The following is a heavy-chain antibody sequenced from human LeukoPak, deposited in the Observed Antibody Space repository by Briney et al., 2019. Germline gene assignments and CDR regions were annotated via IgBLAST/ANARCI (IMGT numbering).Heavy chain of an antibody. J-gene: IGHJ3*02. V-gene: IGHV6-1*01. CDR3: ASTYYDFWSGYYLGAFDI. CDR1: GDSVSSSSAA. D-gene: IGHD3-3*01. CDR2: TYYRSKWYN. Sequence: SQTLSLTCAISGDSVSSSSAAWNWIRQSPSRGLEWLGRTYYRSKWYNDYAVSVKSRITINPDTSKNQFSLQLNSVTPEDTAVYYCASTYYDFWSGYYLGAFDIWGQGTMVTVSS.